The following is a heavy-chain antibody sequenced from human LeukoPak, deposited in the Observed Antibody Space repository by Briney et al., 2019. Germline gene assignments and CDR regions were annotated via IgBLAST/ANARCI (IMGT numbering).Heavy chain of an antibody. D-gene: IGHD1-26*01. J-gene: IGHJ4*02. CDR2: FICSGNP. V-gene: IGHV4-39*01. CDR3: ARRGITYSSSFFAF. CDR1: GGSIGSSNYY. Sequence: SETLSLTCTFTGGSIGSSNYYWGWIRQPPGKGLEWLGHFICSGNPYYNPSLKSRVIISEDTFKTQYSLNLTYVHAADTATYYCARRGITYSSSFFAFWGQGTMVTVSS.